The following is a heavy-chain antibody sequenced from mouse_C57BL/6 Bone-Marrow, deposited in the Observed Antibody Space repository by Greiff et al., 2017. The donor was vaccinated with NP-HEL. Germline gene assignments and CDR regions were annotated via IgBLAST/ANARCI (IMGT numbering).Heavy chain of an antibody. J-gene: IGHJ4*01. CDR2: IDPSDSYT. D-gene: IGHD2-4*01. CDR1: GYTFTSYW. CDR3: ARNEDYGGFRDY. V-gene: IGHV1-50*01. Sequence: QVQLQQPGAELVKPGASVKLSCKASGYTFTSYWMQWVKQRPGQGLEWIGEIDPSDSYTNYNQKFKGKATLTVDTSSSTAYMQLSSLTSEDSAVYDCARNEDYGGFRDYWGQGTSVTVSS.